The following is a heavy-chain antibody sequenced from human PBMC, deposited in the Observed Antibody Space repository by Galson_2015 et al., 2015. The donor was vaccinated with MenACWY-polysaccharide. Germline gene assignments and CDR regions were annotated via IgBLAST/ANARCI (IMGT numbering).Heavy chain of an antibody. V-gene: IGHV3-23*01. CDR2: VNGIDGNT. D-gene: IGHD3-10*01. CDR3: AKGSGSFDF. CDR1: GFPFSRYA. Sequence: SLRLSCAAPGFPFSRYAMTWVRQAPGKGLEWVSTVNGIDGNTYYAASVKGRFTISRDNSKNTLYLQMNSLRAEDTAIYYCAKGSGSFDFWGQGTLVTVSS. J-gene: IGHJ4*02.